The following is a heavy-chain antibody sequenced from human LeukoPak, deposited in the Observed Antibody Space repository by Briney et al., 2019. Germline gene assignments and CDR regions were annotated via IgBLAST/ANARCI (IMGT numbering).Heavy chain of an antibody. CDR1: GYTFTGYY. CDR3: ARVGLTYYYDSSGYSRHGYYFDY. CDR2: INPNSGGT. D-gene: IGHD3-22*01. Sequence: ASVKVSCEASGYTFTGYYMHWVRQAPGQGLEWMGWINPNSGGTNYAQKFQGRVTMTRDTSISTAYMELSRLRSDDTAVYYCARVGLTYYYDSSGYSRHGYYFDYWGQGALVTVSS. J-gene: IGHJ4*02. V-gene: IGHV1-2*02.